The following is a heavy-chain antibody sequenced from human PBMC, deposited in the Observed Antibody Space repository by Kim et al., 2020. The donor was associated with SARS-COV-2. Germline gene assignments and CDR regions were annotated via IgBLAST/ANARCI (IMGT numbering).Heavy chain of an antibody. V-gene: IGHV3-73*01. J-gene: IGHJ4*02. D-gene: IGHD6-6*01. CDR2: YAT. Sequence: YATAYAASVKGRFTISRDDSKNTAYLQMNSLKTEDTAVYYCTSQIAANDYWGQGTLVTVSS. CDR3: TSQIAANDY.